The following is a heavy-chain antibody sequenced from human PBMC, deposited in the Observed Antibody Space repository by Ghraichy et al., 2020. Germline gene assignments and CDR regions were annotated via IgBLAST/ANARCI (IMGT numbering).Heavy chain of an antibody. CDR2: IIPILGIA. CDR3: ARDQEMGDAFDI. V-gene: IGHV1-69*04. J-gene: IGHJ3*02. Sequence: SVKVSCKASGGTFSSYTISWVRQAPGQGLEWMGRIIPILGIANYAQKFQGRVTITADKSTSTAYMELSSLRSEDTAVYYCARDQEMGDAFDIWGQGTMVTVSS. D-gene: IGHD5-24*01. CDR1: GGTFSSYT.